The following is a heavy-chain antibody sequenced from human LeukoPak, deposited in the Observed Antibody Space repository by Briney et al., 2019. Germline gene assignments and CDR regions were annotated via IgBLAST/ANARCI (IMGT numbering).Heavy chain of an antibody. D-gene: IGHD3-22*01. J-gene: IGHJ6*03. CDR2: IYYSGST. Sequence: SETLSLTCTVSGGSISSSSYYWGWIRQPPGKGLEWIGSIYYSGSTYYNPSLKSRVTISVDTSKNQFSLKLSSVTAADTAVYYCARGKGNYYDSSGYYRPHYYYYYMDVWGKGTTVTVSS. V-gene: IGHV4-39*07. CDR3: ARGKGNYYDSSGYYRPHYYYYYMDV. CDR1: GGSISSSSYY.